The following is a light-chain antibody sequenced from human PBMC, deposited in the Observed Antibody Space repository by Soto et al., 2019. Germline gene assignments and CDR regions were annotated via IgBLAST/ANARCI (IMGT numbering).Light chain of an antibody. CDR3: QQSLTIPYT. CDR2: AAS. CDR1: QTISTH. J-gene: IGKJ2*01. Sequence: DIQMTQSPSSLSASVRDRVTITCRASQTISTHLNWYQQKPGKDPKLLIYAASTLQSGVPSRFSGSGSGTDFTLTINSLQPEDFATYYCQQSLTIPYTFGQGTKLEIK. V-gene: IGKV1-39*01.